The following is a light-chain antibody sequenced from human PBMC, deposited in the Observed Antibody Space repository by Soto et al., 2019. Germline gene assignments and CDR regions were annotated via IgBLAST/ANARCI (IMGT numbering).Light chain of an antibody. Sequence: EIVMTQSPATLSVSPGERATLSCRASQSVSSNLAWYQQKPGQSPMLLIDGASTRATGIPARFSGSGSGPEFTPTISNMESEDFAVYYSEQYNNWYPLLNFGPGTQVYSK. CDR3: EQYNNWYPLLN. CDR1: QSVSSN. J-gene: IGKJ3*01. CDR2: GAS. V-gene: IGKV3-15*01.